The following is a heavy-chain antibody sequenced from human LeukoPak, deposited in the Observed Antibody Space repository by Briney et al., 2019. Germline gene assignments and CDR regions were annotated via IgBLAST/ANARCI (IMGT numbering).Heavy chain of an antibody. Sequence: ASVKVSCKASGYTFTSYDINWVRQATGQGLEWMGWMNPNSGNTGYAQKFQGRVTITRNTSISTAYMELSSLRSEDTAVYYCARRGLRNYEFDYWGQGTLVTVSS. CDR3: ARRGLRNYEFDY. J-gene: IGHJ4*02. V-gene: IGHV1-8*03. CDR2: MNPNSGNT. CDR1: GYTFTSYD. D-gene: IGHD3-22*01.